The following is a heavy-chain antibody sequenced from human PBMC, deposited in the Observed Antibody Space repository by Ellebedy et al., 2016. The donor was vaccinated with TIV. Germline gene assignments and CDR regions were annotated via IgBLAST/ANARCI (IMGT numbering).Heavy chain of an antibody. CDR3: ARDLPAGVGATVDY. Sequence: AASVKVSCKASGGTFSSYDISWVRQAPGQGFEWMGWINPNSGATFYAQRFQGRVTMTRDTSISTTCMELTRLTPDDTAVYYCARDLPAGVGATVDYWGQGTLVTVSS. V-gene: IGHV1-2*02. J-gene: IGHJ4*02. CDR2: INPNSGAT. CDR1: GGTFSSYD. D-gene: IGHD1-26*01.